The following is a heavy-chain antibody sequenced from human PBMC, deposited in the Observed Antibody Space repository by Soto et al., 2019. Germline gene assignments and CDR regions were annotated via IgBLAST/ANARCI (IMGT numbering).Heavy chain of an antibody. D-gene: IGHD6-6*01. J-gene: IGHJ3*02. Sequence: ASVKVPCKASGGTFSSYAISWVRQAPGQGLEWMGGIIPIFGTANYAQKFQGRVTITADKSTSTAYMELSSLRSEDTAVYYCARGGHGEYSSSPARGPDAFDIWGQGTMVTVSS. CDR3: ARGGHGEYSSSPARGPDAFDI. CDR1: GGTFSSYA. V-gene: IGHV1-69*06. CDR2: IIPIFGTA.